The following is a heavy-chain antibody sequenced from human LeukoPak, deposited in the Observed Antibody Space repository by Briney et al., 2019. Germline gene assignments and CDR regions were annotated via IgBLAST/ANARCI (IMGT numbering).Heavy chain of an antibody. D-gene: IGHD6-19*01. CDR3: ARVGSGCSDY. Sequence: TGGSLRLSCAASGFTFSSYSMNWVRQAPGKGLEWVSSISSSSSYIYYADSVKGRFTISRDNAKNSLYLQMNSLRAEGTAVYYCARVGSGCSDYWGQGTLATVSS. CDR1: GFTFSSYS. J-gene: IGHJ4*02. V-gene: IGHV3-21*01. CDR2: ISSSSSYI.